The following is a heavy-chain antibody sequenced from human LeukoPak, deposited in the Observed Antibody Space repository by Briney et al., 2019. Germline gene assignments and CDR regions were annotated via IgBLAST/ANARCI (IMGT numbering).Heavy chain of an antibody. J-gene: IGHJ4*02. V-gene: IGHV3-23*01. CDR1: GFTFSSYA. CDR2: IFGSGGST. D-gene: IGHD6-19*01. Sequence: GGSLRLSCAASGFTFSSYAMHWVRQAPGKGLEWVSGIFGSGGSTHYADSVKGRFTISSDNSKNTVYLQMNSLRAEDTAVYYCAKTTTGYSSGRFPGWPVDYWGQGTLVTVSS. CDR3: AKTTTGYSSGRFPGWPVDY.